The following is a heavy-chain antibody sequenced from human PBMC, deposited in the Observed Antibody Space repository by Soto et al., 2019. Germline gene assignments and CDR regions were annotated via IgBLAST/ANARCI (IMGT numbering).Heavy chain of an antibody. D-gene: IGHD2-15*01. J-gene: IGHJ5*02. CDR3: ARGSPAYCRGGSCYANWFDP. CDR1: GYTFPSYD. CDR2: MNPNSGNT. Sequence: QVQLVQAGAEVKKPGASVKVSCKASGYTFPSYDINWVRQATGQGLEWMGWMNPNSGNTGYAQKFQGRVTMNRNTSISTAYMELSSLRSEATAVYYCARGSPAYCRGGSCYANWFDPWGQGTLVTVSS. V-gene: IGHV1-8*01.